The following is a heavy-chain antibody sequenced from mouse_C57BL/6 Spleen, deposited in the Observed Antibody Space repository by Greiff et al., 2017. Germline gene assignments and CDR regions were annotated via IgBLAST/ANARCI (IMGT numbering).Heavy chain of an antibody. V-gene: IGHV1-64*01. D-gene: IGHD4-1*01. CDR1: GYTFTSYW. Sequence: QVQLQQPGAELVKPGASVKLSCKASGYTFTSYWMHWVKQRPGQGLEWIGMIHPNSGSTNYNEKFKSKATLTVDKSSSTAYMQLSSLTSEDSAVYYCARIEGTGPYFDYWGQGTTLTVSS. CDR2: IHPNSGST. J-gene: IGHJ2*01. CDR3: ARIEGTGPYFDY.